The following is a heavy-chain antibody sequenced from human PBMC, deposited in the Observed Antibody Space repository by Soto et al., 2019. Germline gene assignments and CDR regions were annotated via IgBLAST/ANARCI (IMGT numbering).Heavy chain of an antibody. Sequence: GGSLRLSCAASGFTFSSYSMNWVHQAPGKGLEWVSSISSSSSYIYYADSVKGRFTISRDNAKNSLYLQMNSLRAEDTAVYYCARDLLEDDGSGSYYDTLVGWGKGTLVTV. CDR3: ARDLLEDDGSGSYYDTLVG. CDR1: GFTFSSYS. V-gene: IGHV3-21*01. CDR2: ISSSSSYI. D-gene: IGHD3-10*01. J-gene: IGHJ4*02.